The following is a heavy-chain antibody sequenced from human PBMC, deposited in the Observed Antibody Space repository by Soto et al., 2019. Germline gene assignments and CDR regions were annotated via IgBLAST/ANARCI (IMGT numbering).Heavy chain of an antibody. CDR3: ARVGWTNWFDP. CDR1: GGSISSGGYY. D-gene: IGHD2-15*01. J-gene: IGHJ5*02. V-gene: IGHV4-31*02. CDR2: IYYSGST. Sequence: LCGGSISSGGYYWSWIRQHPGKGLEWIGYIYYSGSTYYNPSLKSRVTISVDTSKNQFSLKLSSVTAADTAVYYCARVGWTNWFDPWGQGTLVTVSS.